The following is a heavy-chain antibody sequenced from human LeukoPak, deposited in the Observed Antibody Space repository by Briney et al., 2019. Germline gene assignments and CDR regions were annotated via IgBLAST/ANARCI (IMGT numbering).Heavy chain of an antibody. D-gene: IGHD5-12*01. V-gene: IGHV4-34*01. Sequence: SETLSLTCAVHGGSFSGYYWSWIRQPPGKGLEWIGEINHSGSTNYNPSLKSRVTISVDTSKNQFSLKLSSVTAADTAVYYCARVLVATISYYYYYMDVWGKGTTVTVSS. J-gene: IGHJ6*03. CDR2: INHSGST. CDR1: GGSFSGYY. CDR3: ARVLVATISYYYYYMDV.